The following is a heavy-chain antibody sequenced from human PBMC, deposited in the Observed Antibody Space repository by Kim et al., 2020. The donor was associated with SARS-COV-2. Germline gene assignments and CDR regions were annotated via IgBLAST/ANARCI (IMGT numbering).Heavy chain of an antibody. D-gene: IGHD3-10*01. V-gene: IGHV4-39*01. CDR3: AGGLTYYGSGRYPNGWFDP. Sequence: SETLSLTCTVSGGSISSSSYYWGWIRQPPGKGLEWIGSIYYSGSTYYNPSLKSRVTISEDTSKKQFSLKLSSVTAVDTAVYYCAGGLTYYGSGRYPNGWFDPWGQGTLVTVSS. J-gene: IGHJ5*02. CDR2: IYYSGST. CDR1: GGSISSSSYY.